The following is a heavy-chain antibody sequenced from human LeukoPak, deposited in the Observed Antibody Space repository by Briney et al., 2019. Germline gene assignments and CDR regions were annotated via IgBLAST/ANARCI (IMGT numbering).Heavy chain of an antibody. Sequence: ASVKVSCKVSGYTLTELSMHWVRQAPGKGLEWMGGFDPEDGVTIYAQKFQGRVTMTEDTSTDTAYMELSSLRSEDTAVYYCATDRHSSSWQKFDYWGQGTLVTVSS. J-gene: IGHJ4*02. CDR2: FDPEDGVT. CDR3: ATDRHSSSWQKFDY. CDR1: GYTLTELS. D-gene: IGHD6-13*01. V-gene: IGHV1-24*01.